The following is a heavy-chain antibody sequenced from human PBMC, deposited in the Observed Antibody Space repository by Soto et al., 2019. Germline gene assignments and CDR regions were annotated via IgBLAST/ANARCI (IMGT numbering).Heavy chain of an antibody. J-gene: IGHJ4*02. CDR1: GFTFSSYS. D-gene: IGHD1-1*01. CDR2: ISSSSSYT. V-gene: IGHV3-21*01. Sequence: EVQLVESGGGLVKPGGSLRLSCAASGFTFSSYSMNWVRQAPGKGLEWVSSISSSSSYTYYADSVKGRFTISIDNAKNSLYLQMNSLRAEDTAVYYCARDRPLERPRPFDYWGQGTLVTVSS. CDR3: ARDRPLERPRPFDY.